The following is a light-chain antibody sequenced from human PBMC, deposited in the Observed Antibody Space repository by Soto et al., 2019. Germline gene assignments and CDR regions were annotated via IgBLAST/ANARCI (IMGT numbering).Light chain of an antibody. J-gene: IGKJ2*03. Sequence: EIVWTQSPDILSLSPGERATLSCRASQSVDSRYLAWYQQKRGQAPRLVIHAVSRRATGIPDRFSGSGSGTDFTLTIRRLEPEDFADYYCQQYGNSPRYSFGQGTKLQIK. CDR2: AVS. V-gene: IGKV3-20*01. CDR1: QSVDSRY. CDR3: QQYGNSPRYS.